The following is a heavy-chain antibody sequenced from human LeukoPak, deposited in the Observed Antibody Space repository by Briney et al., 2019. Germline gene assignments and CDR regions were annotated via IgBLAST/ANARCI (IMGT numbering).Heavy chain of an antibody. J-gene: IGHJ4*02. CDR2: IYYSGST. Sequence: PSETLSPTCTVSGGSISSSSYYWGWIRQPPGKGLEWIGSIYYSGSTYYNPSLKSRVTISVDTSKNQFSLKLSSVTAADTAVYYCARFRGGNPFDYWGQGTLVTVSS. V-gene: IGHV4-39*07. CDR3: ARFRGGNPFDY. D-gene: IGHD4-23*01. CDR1: GGSISSSSYY.